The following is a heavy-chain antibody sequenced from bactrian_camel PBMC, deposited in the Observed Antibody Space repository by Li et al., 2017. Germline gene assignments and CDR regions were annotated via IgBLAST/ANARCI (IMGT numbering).Heavy chain of an antibody. V-gene: IGHV3S40*01. CDR1: GFTFGDFD. Sequence: VQLVESGGGLLQPGGSLRLSCAASGFTFGDFDMSWVRQAPGKGLEWVSGILSRGTSTYYADSVKGRFTISQDNAKNTVYPQMNSLKPEDTAMYYCVACTYCSGGDCLGGQRWGQGTQVTVS. J-gene: IGHJ4*01. CDR2: ILSRGTST. D-gene: IGHD2*01. CDR3: VACTYCSGGDCLGGQR.